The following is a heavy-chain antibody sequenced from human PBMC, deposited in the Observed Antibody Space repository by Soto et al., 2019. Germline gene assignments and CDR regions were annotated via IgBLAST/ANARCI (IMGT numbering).Heavy chain of an antibody. CDR1: GGSFSGYY. Sequence: WETVSLSGAGDGGSFSGYYWCWIRQPPGKGLEWIGEINHSGSTNYNPSLKSRVTISVDTSKNQFSLKLSSVTAADTAVYYCHIMTTATRSYYHDMDVWGKGTTDTVSS. CDR3: HIMTTATRSYYHDMDV. CDR2: INHSGST. J-gene: IGHJ6*03. V-gene: IGHV4-34*01. D-gene: IGHD4-4*01.